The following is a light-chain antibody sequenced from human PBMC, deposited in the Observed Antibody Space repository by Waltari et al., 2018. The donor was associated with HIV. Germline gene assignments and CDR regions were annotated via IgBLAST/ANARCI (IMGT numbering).Light chain of an antibody. CDR2: MVS. Sequence: DIVMTQPPLSPPVTVGQPASISCRSSQSLAHSDGRTYLSWLHQRPGQPPRLLIYMVSNRVSGVPDRISGSGAGTDFTLKISRVEAEDVGIYYCVQTTQFPYTLGQGTKLQIK. CDR1: QSLAHSDGRTY. CDR3: VQTTQFPYT. J-gene: IGKJ2*01. V-gene: IGKV2-24*01.